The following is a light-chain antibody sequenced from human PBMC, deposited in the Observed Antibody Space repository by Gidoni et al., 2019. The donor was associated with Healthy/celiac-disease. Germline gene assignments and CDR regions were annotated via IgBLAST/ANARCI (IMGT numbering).Light chain of an antibody. CDR2: DVS. V-gene: IGLV2-14*01. CDR3: SSYTSSSTVV. CDR1: SSDVGGYNY. Sequence: QSALTQPASESGSPGQSITISCTGTSSDVGGYNYVSWYQQHPGKAPKLMIYDVSNRPSGVSTRFSGSKSGNTASLTISGLQAEDEADYYCSSYTSSSTVVFGGGTKLTVL. J-gene: IGLJ2*01.